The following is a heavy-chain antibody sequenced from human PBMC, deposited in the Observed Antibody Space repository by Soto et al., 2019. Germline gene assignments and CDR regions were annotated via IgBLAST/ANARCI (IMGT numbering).Heavy chain of an antibody. CDR1: GGSISSYY. D-gene: IGHD3-16*01. CDR2: IYYSGST. V-gene: IGHV4-59*01. Sequence: SETLSLTCTVSGGSISSYYWSWIRQPPGKGLEWIGYIYYSGSTNYNPSLKSRVTISVDTSKNQFSLKLSSVTAADTAVYYCARAGDLRWLPEYYFDYWGQGTLVTVSS. J-gene: IGHJ4*02. CDR3: ARAGDLRWLPEYYFDY.